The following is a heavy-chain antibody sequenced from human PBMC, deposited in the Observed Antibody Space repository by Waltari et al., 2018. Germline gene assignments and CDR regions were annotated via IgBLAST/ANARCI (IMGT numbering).Heavy chain of an antibody. Sequence: EVQLVESGGGLVQPGGSLRLSCATSGFTFSSYWMSWVRQAPGKGLEWVANIKEDGSVKYYAGSVKGRFTIARDNAKNSLFLQMNSLRTEETAVYYCARKPPDYWGQGTLVTVSS. V-gene: IGHV3-7*01. CDR2: IKEDGSVK. CDR3: ARKPPDY. J-gene: IGHJ4*02. CDR1: GFTFSSYW.